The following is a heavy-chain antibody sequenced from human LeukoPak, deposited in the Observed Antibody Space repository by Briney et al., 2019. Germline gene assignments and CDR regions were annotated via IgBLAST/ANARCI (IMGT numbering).Heavy chain of an antibody. J-gene: IGHJ4*02. V-gene: IGHV3-23*01. CDR3: AKREGYCGGDCYSKRGQYYFDY. CDR2: ISGSGGST. CDR1: GFTFSSYG. Sequence: GGSLRLSCAASGFTFSSYGMSWVRQAPGKGLEWVSAISGSGGSTYYADSVKGRFTISRDNSKNTLYLQMNSLRAEDTAVYYCAKREGYCGGDCYSKRGQYYFDYWGQGTLVTVSS. D-gene: IGHD2-21*02.